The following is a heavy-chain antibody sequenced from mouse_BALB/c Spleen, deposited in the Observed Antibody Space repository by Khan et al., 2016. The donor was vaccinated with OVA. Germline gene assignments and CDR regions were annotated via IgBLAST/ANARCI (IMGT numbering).Heavy chain of an antibody. J-gene: IGHJ4*01. CDR3: ARSYDGYYGRAIDC. CDR2: ISSGGSYT. D-gene: IGHD2-3*01. CDR1: GFTFSSSA. V-gene: IGHV5-9-3*01. Sequence: EVELVESGGGLVKPGGSLKLSCAASGFTFSSSAMSWVRQTPEKRLEWVATISSGGSYTYYPDSVKGRFTISRDNAKNTLYLQMSSLRSEDTAMYYCARSYDGYYGRAIDCWGQGTSVTGSS.